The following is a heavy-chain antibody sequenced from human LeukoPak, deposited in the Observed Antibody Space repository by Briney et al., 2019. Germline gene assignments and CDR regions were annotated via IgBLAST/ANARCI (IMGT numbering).Heavy chain of an antibody. V-gene: IGHV4-38-2*02. CDR1: GYSISSGYY. CDR2: IYHSGST. CDR3: ARGYSYAIFDY. J-gene: IGHJ4*02. D-gene: IGHD5-18*01. Sequence: SETLSLTCTVSGYSISSGYYWGWIRQPPGKGLEWIGSIYHSGSTYYNPSLKSRVTISVDTSKNQFSLKLSSVTAADTAVYYCARGYSYAIFDYWGQGTLVTVSS.